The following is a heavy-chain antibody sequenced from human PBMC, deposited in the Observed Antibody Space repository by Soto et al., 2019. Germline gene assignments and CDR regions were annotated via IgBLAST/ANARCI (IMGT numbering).Heavy chain of an antibody. J-gene: IGHJ5*02. V-gene: IGHV1-18*04. CDR2: ISGYNGNS. Sequence: ASVKVSCKASGYTFSSHDINWVRHAPGQGLEWMGWISGYNGNSNYAQKLQGRVTMTTDTSTSTAYMELRSLRSDDTAVYYCARLIAPAMNWFDPWGQGTQVTVSS. CDR1: GYTFSSHD. D-gene: IGHD6-13*01. CDR3: ARLIAPAMNWFDP.